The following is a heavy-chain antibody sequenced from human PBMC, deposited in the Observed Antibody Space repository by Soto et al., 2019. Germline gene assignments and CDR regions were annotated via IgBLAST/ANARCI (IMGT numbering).Heavy chain of an antibody. D-gene: IGHD1-26*01. Sequence: SVKVSCKASGGTVSSYSINWVRQPPGQGLEWMGEIIPIFGTANYAQKFQGRVTITADESTSTAYMELSRLRSEDTAVYYCARDGGRHSGGIDYWGQGTLVTVSS. J-gene: IGHJ4*02. CDR1: GGTVSSYS. CDR2: IIPIFGTA. V-gene: IGHV1-69*13. CDR3: ARDGGRHSGGIDY.